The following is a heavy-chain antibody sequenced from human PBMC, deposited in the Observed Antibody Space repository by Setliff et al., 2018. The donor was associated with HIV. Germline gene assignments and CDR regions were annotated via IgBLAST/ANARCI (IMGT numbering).Heavy chain of an antibody. V-gene: IGHV4-61*05. J-gene: IGHJ4*02. Sequence: SETLSLTCIVSGGSISSSSHYWGWIRQPPGRGLEWIGFIYYNGHTNYSPSLKSRVTISLDSSKDQFSLNLTSLTAADTAVYYCARGQPPPGPGLVRGAYSSGSLDYWGQGTPVTVSS. CDR1: GGSISSSSHY. CDR2: IYYNGHT. D-gene: IGHD3-10*01. CDR3: ARGQPPPGPGLVRGAYSSGSLDY.